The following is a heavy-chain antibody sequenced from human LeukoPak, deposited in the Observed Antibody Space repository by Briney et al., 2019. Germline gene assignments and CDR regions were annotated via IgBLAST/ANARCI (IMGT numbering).Heavy chain of an antibody. J-gene: IGHJ4*02. CDR2: ISSSGSTI. V-gene: IGHV3-48*04. Sequence: PGGSLRLSCAASGFTFSSYGMSWIRQAPGKGLEWVSYISSSGSTIYYADSVKGRFTISRDNAKNSLYLQMNSLRAEDTAVYYCANLDTAMVKLAYWGQGTLVTVSS. CDR3: ANLDTAMVKLAY. D-gene: IGHD5-18*01. CDR1: GFTFSSYG.